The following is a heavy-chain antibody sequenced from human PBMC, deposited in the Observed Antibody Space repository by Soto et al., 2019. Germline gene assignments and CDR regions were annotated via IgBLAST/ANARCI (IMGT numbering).Heavy chain of an antibody. J-gene: IGHJ6*02. CDR2: ISTLNGNT. Sequence: QVQLVQSGPEVKKPGASVKVSCKASDYIFTSYGINWVRQAPGEGLEWMGWISTLNGNTDYAQNFQGRVTMTTDTSTSTAYMELWSLRSDDTAVYYCARDSQVEWLVRPYYGLDVWGQGTTVTVSS. CDR3: ARDSQVEWLVRPYYGLDV. CDR1: DYIFTSYG. D-gene: IGHD6-19*01. V-gene: IGHV1-18*04.